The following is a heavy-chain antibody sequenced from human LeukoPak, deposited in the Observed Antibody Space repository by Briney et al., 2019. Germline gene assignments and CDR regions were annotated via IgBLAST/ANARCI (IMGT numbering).Heavy chain of an antibody. CDR2: IKQDGSKK. Sequence: GGSLRLSCVASGSPFSSYWMTWVRQAPGKGLEWVANIKQDGSKKSYVESVKGRFTISRDNAKNSLYLQMNSLRAEDTAIYYCTRVGYIDEGIDYWGQGTLVTVSS. CDR3: TRVGYIDEGIDY. D-gene: IGHD5-24*01. J-gene: IGHJ4*02. CDR1: GSPFSSYW. V-gene: IGHV3-7*04.